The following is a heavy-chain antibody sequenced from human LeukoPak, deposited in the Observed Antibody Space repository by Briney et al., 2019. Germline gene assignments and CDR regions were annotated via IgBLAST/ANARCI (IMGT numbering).Heavy chain of an antibody. CDR2: ISSSSSYI. D-gene: IGHD6-13*01. CDR1: GFTFSSYS. J-gene: IGHJ4*02. Sequence: PGGSLRLSCAASGFTFSSYSMNWVRQAPGKGLEWVSSISSSSSYIYHADSVKGRFTISRDNAKNSLYLQMNSLRAEDTAVYYCARDSPDSSSWYGFFGYWGQGTLVTVSS. V-gene: IGHV3-21*01. CDR3: ARDSPDSSSWYGFFGY.